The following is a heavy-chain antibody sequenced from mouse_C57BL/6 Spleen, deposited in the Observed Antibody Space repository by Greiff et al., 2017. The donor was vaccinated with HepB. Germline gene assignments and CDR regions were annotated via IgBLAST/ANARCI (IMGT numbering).Heavy chain of an antibody. V-gene: IGHV5-9-1*02. Sequence: EVQVVESGEGLVKPGGSLKLSCAASGFTFSSYAMSWVRQTPEKRLEWVAYISSGGDYIYYADTVKGRLTISRDNARNTLYLQMSSLKSEDTAMYYCTRDYYGSSYEMDYWGQGTSVTVSS. CDR3: TRDYYGSSYEMDY. D-gene: IGHD1-1*01. CDR1: GFTFSSYA. CDR2: ISSGGDYI. J-gene: IGHJ4*01.